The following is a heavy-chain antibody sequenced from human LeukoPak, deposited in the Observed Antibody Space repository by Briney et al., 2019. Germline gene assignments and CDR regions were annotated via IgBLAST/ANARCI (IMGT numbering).Heavy chain of an antibody. J-gene: IGHJ4*02. V-gene: IGHV3-23*01. CDR3: ARGFQPVFDY. D-gene: IGHD2-2*01. CDR2: VIGSGGST. CDR1: GFTFSSYA. Sequence: AGSLRLSCAASGFTFSSYAMSWVRQSPGKGLEWVSAVIGSGGSTYYADSVKGRYTISRDNSKNTLYLQMNSLRAEDTAVYYCARGFQPVFDYWGQGILVTVSS.